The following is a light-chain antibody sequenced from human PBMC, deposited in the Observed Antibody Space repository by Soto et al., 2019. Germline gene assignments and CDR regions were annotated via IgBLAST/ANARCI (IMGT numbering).Light chain of an antibody. V-gene: IGKV3-20*01. J-gene: IGKJ5*01. CDR1: QSVSSNY. CDR2: GES. CDR3: QQYNNWLT. Sequence: IVYAKTPATLSLSKGERATLSCRASQSVSSNYLAWYQQKPGQAPRLLIYGESSRATGIPDRFSGSGSGTDFTLTSSILEPEDFALYYCQQYNNWLTVGQGTRVDIK.